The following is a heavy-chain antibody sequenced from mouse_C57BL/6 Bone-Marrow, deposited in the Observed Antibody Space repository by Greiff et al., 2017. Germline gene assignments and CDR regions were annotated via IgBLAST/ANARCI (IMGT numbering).Heavy chain of an antibody. CDR2: IDPSDSYT. CDR1: GYTFTSYW. V-gene: IGHV1-69*01. Sequence: QVQLQQPGAELVMPGASVKLSCQASGYTFTSYWMHWVKQRPGQGLEWIGEIDPSDSYTNYNQKFKGKSTLTVDKSSSTAYMQLSSLTSEDAAVYYCARWGGHYFDYWGQGTTRTVSS. CDR3: ARWGGHYFDY. J-gene: IGHJ2*01.